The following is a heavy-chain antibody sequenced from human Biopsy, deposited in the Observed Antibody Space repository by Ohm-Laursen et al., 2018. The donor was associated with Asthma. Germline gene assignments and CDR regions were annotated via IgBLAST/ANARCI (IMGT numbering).Heavy chain of an antibody. CDR2: IYSGGTS. D-gene: IGHD3-22*01. CDR1: AFAVSRDH. CDR3: ARGDSSNWSHYYFDY. Sequence: SLRLSCAASAFAVSRDHMFWVRQAPGKGLERVSVIYSGGTSHTADSVRGRFTISRDYSKNTLYLQMHSLRAEDTAVYYCARGDSSNWSHYYFDYWGQGTLVTVSS. J-gene: IGHJ4*02. V-gene: IGHV3-53*01.